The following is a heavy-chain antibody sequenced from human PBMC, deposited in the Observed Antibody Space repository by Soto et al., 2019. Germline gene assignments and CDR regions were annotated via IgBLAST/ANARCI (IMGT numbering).Heavy chain of an antibody. J-gene: IGHJ4*02. CDR1: GGTFSSHA. D-gene: IGHD3-22*01. CDR2: IIPIFGTA. CDR3: ARLRRADYYDSSGLEFDY. V-gene: IGHV1-69*13. Sequence: SVKVSCKASGGTFSSHAISWVRQAPGQGLEWMGGIIPIFGTANYAQKFQGRVTITADESTSTAYMELSSLRSEDTAVYYCARLRRADYYDSSGLEFDYWGQGTLVTVSS.